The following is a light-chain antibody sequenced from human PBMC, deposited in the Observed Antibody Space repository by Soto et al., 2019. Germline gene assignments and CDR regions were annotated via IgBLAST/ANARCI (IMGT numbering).Light chain of an antibody. J-gene: IGLJ7*01. V-gene: IGLV4-69*01. CDR2: VNSGGSH. Sequence: QLVLTQSPSASASLGASVKLTCTLSSGHSNYAIAWHQQQPEKGPRYLMKVNSGGSHIKGDGIPDRFSGSSSGAERYLFISSLQSEDEADYYCQTWGTGSAIVVFGGDTKLTVL. CDR1: SGHSNYA. CDR3: QTWGTGSAIVV.